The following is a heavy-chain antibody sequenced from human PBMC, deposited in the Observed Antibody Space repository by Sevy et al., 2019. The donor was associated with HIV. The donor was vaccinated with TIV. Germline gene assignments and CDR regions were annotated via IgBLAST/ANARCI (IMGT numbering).Heavy chain of an antibody. CDR3: AKRSNENFFDY. D-gene: IGHD2-8*01. CDR2: IISSGDIT. J-gene: IGHJ4*02. Sequence: GGSLRLSCAASGFTFSSSAMNWVRQAPGKGLEWVSGIISSGDITYYPDSVKGRFTISRDNSKNTLYLQINSLGVEDTAIYYCAKRSNENFFDYWGQGSLVTVSS. V-gene: IGHV3-23*01. CDR1: GFTFSSSA.